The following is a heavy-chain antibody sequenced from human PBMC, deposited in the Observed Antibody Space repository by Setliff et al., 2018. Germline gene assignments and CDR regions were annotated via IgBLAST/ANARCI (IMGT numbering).Heavy chain of an antibody. CDR2: IKQDGSEK. CDR3: ARDGGDY. D-gene: IGHD3-16*01. J-gene: IGHJ4*02. Sequence: PGGSLRLSCAASGFTFSSYWISWVRQAPGKGLEWVANIKQDGSEKYYVDSVKGRFTISRDNAKNSLYLQMNSLRAEDTAVCYCARDGGDYWGQGTLVTVSS. V-gene: IGHV3-7*01. CDR1: GFTFSSYW.